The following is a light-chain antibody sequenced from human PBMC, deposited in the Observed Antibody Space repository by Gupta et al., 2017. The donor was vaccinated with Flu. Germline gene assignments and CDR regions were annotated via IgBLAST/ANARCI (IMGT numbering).Light chain of an antibody. J-gene: IGKJ1*01. CDR2: GPS. V-gene: IGKV3-20*01. CDR1: ETVSYDY. CDR3: QQYGAVRT. Sequence: EMVLTQSPGTLSLSPGERATLTCRANETVSYDYLAWYQHNPGQAPRLLIYGPSNRATGVPDRFSGSGSETEFTLTISRLDAEDFALYYCQQYGAVRTFGQGTKV.